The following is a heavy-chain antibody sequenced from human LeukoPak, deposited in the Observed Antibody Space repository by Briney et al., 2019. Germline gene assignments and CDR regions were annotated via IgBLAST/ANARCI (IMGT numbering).Heavy chain of an antibody. D-gene: IGHD3-22*01. CDR3: ARDNTPDPYYYDSSGSDWFDP. CDR2: INPDTGDT. Sequence: ASVKVSCKASGYTFTGYYINWVRQAPGQGLEWMGWINPDTGDTNYAQKFQDRVTMTSDTSISTAYMELSRLRSDDTAVYYCARDNTPDPYYYDSSGSDWFDPWGQGTLVTVSS. J-gene: IGHJ5*02. CDR1: GYTFTGYY. V-gene: IGHV1-2*02.